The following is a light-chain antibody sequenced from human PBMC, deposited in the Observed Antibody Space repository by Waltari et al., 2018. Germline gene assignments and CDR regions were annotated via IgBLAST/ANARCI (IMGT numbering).Light chain of an antibody. Sequence: QSVLTQPPSVSGAPGQRLTLSCTGSSSNIRAGYDVLWYQHLPGTAPKLLIHGNSNRPSGVPDRFSGSKSGTSASLAITGLQADDEADYYCQSYDISLSGYVFGTGTKVTVL. CDR2: GNS. CDR3: QSYDISLSGYV. J-gene: IGLJ1*01. CDR1: SSNIRAGYD. V-gene: IGLV1-40*01.